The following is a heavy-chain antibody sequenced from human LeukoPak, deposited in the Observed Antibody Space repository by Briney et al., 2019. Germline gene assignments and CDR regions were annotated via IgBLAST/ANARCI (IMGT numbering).Heavy chain of an antibody. CDR1: GGSISSHY. CDR2: IYHSGST. V-gene: IGHV4-59*08. CDR3: ARHQPMPAAAPDAFEI. D-gene: IGHD6-13*01. J-gene: IGHJ3*02. Sequence: SETLSLTCTVSGGSISSHYWSWIRQPPGKGLEWIGYIYHSGSTNYNPSLKSRVTISADTSKNQFSLKLSSVTAADTAVYYCARHQPMPAAAPDAFEIWGQGTMVTV.